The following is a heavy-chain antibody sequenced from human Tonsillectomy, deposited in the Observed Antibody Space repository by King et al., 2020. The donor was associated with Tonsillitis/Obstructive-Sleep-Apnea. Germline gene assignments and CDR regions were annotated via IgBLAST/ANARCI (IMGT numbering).Heavy chain of an antibody. J-gene: IGHJ3*02. CDR2: ILGSGDRA. D-gene: IGHD2-21*01. Sequence: VQLVESGGGLVHPGGSRRLSCAASGFTFSNYGMNWVRQAPGKGLEWGSTILGSGDRAYSAESVKGRFIISRGNSKNTLFLQMNSLRPEDTAVYYCAKDKGASYHDAFDIWGQGTMVTVSS. CDR1: GFTFSNYG. V-gene: IGHV3-23*04. CDR3: AKDKGASYHDAFDI.